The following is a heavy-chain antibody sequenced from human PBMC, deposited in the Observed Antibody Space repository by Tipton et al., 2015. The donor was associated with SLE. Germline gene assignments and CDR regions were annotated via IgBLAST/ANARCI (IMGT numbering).Heavy chain of an antibody. CDR3: GKGLNFDFWSGFGMDV. D-gene: IGHD3-3*01. V-gene: IGHV3-53*01. J-gene: IGHJ6*02. Sequence: SLRLSCAASGFTVSSNYMNWVRQAPGKGLEWVSVIYSGGNTNYADSVKGRFTISRDDSKNTLYLQMSSLRAEDTAIYYCGKGLNFDFWSGFGMDVWGQGTTVTVS. CDR2: IYSGGNT. CDR1: GFTVSSNY.